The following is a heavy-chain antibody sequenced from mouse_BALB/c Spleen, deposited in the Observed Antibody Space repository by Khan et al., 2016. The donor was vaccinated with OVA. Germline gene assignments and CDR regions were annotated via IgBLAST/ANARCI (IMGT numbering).Heavy chain of an antibody. CDR2: INPKNGIT. Sequence: EVQLQQSGPELVKPGASVKISCKTSGYTFTEYTLYWVKQSHGKSLEWIGVINPKNGITSYNQKFKGKATLTVDKSSSTAYMEFRSLTSEDSAVYYCARDAGRYWGQGTSVTVSS. CDR1: GYTFTEYT. J-gene: IGHJ4*01. V-gene: IGHV1-18*01. D-gene: IGHD3-3*01. CDR3: ARDAGRY.